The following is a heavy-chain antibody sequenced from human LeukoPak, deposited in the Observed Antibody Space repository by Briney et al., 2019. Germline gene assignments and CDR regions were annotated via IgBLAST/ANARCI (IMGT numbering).Heavy chain of an antibody. V-gene: IGHV3-11*04. Sequence: GGSLRLSCAASGFTFSDYYMSWIRQAPGKGLEWVSYISSSGSTIYYAESMKGRFTISRDNAKNSLYLQMNSLRAEDTAVYYCASGGDYDFRDYWGQGTLVTVSS. CDR2: ISSSGSTI. CDR1: GFTFSDYY. D-gene: IGHD3-3*01. J-gene: IGHJ4*02. CDR3: ASGGDYDFRDY.